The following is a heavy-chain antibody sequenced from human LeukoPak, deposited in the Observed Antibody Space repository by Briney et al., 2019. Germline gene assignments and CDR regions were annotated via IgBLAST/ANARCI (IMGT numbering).Heavy chain of an antibody. D-gene: IGHD3-3*01. Sequence: PSETLSLTCTVSGGSINGYYWSWIRQPPGKGLEWGGYIYYSGTTNYNPSLKSRLTMSVDMSKNQLSLMMISVTAADTSVYCCARHTRYLDYWGQGTLVTVSS. V-gene: IGHV4-59*08. CDR2: IYYSGTT. CDR3: ARHTRYLDY. J-gene: IGHJ4*02. CDR1: GGSINGYY.